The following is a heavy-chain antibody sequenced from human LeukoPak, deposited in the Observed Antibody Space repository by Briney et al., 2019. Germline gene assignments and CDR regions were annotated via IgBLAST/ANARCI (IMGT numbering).Heavy chain of an antibody. Sequence: GDSLQISCKASGYSFTTYWIAWVRQMPGKGLEWMGIINPGDSNTRYSPSFQGQVTISADKSISTAYPQWTSLKASDTAMYYCAKLSTEIHQTFDIWGQGTLVTVSS. J-gene: IGHJ3*02. V-gene: IGHV5-51*01. CDR2: INPGDSNT. CDR1: GYSFTTYW. D-gene: IGHD4-17*01. CDR3: AKLSTEIHQTFDI.